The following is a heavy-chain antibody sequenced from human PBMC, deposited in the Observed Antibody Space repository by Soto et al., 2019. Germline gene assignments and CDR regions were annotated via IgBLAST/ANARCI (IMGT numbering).Heavy chain of an antibody. CDR3: ARSVSMVSYYYTDV. D-gene: IGHD2-8*01. V-gene: IGHV5-51*01. J-gene: IGHJ6*03. CDR1: GYSFTSYW. Sequence: GESLKISCKGSGYSFTSYWIGWARQMPGKGLEWMGMFYPADSATRYSPSFQGQVTISVDKSISTAYLQWSSLKASDTAMYYCARSVSMVSYYYTDVWGKGTTVTVSS. CDR2: FYPADSAT.